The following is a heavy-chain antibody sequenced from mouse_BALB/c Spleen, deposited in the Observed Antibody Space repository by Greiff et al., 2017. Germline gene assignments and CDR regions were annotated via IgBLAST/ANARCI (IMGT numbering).Heavy chain of an antibody. CDR1: GYSITSGYY. CDR3: ARGAYYGNPAWFAY. J-gene: IGHJ3*01. V-gene: IGHV3-6*02. D-gene: IGHD2-10*01. Sequence: EVKLQESGPGLVKPSQSLSLTCSVTGYSITSGYYWNWIRQFPGNKLEWMGYISYDGSNNYNPSLKNRISITRDTSKNQFFLKLNSVTTEDTATYYCARGAYYGNPAWFAYWGQGTLVTVSA. CDR2: ISYDGSN.